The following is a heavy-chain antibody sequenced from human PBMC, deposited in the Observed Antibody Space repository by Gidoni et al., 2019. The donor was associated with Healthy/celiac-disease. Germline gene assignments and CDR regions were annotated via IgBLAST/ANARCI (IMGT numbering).Heavy chain of an antibody. CDR3: ARGSVIAAAGTGAWCFDY. CDR2: INHSGST. Sequence: QVQLQQWGAGLLKPSETLSLTCAVYGGSFGGYYWSWLRQPPGKGLEWIGEINHSGSTNYNPSLKSRVTISVDTSTNQFSLKLSSVTAADTAVYYCARGSVIAAAGTGAWCFDYWGQGTLVTVSS. D-gene: IGHD6-13*01. J-gene: IGHJ4*02. CDR1: GGSFGGYY. V-gene: IGHV4-34*01.